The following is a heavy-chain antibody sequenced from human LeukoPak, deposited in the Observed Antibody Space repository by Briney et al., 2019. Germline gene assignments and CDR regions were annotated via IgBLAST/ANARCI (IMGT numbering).Heavy chain of an antibody. J-gene: IGHJ4*02. V-gene: IGHV3-23*01. Sequence: GGSLRLSCAASGFTFSDYYMSWIRQAPGKGLEWVSAISGSGGSTYYADSVKGRFTISRDNSKNTLYLQMNSLRAEDTAVYYCAKGVNYYDSSGYLDYWGQGTLVTVSS. D-gene: IGHD3-22*01. CDR2: ISGSGGST. CDR1: GFTFSDYY. CDR3: AKGVNYYDSSGYLDY.